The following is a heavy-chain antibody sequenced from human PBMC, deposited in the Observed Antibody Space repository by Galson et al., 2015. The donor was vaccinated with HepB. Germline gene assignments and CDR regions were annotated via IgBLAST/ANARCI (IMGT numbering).Heavy chain of an antibody. Sequence: SLRLSCAASGFTFSSYAMHWVRQAPGKGLEWVAVMSYDGSNKYYADSVKGRFTISRDNSKNTLYLQMNSLRAEDTAVYYCARDRRPVQYYYDSSGSDFDYWGQGTLVTVSS. CDR3: ARDRRPVQYYYDSSGSDFDY. CDR2: MSYDGSNK. D-gene: IGHD3-22*01. J-gene: IGHJ4*02. CDR1: GFTFSSYA. V-gene: IGHV3-30*04.